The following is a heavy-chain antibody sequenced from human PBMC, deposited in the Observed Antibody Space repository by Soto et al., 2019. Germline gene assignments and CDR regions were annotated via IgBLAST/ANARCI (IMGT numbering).Heavy chain of an antibody. J-gene: IGHJ4*02. CDR2: ISYDGSNK. CDR3: ARGYTYGSFDN. D-gene: IGHD5-18*01. CDR1: GFTFSSYG. Sequence: GGSLRLSCAASGFTFSSYGIHWVRQAPGKGLEWVALISYDGSNKYYADSVKGRFTISRDNSKNTLYLQMSSLRSDDTAMYYCARGYTYGSFDNWAQGTLVTVSS. V-gene: IGHV3-30*03.